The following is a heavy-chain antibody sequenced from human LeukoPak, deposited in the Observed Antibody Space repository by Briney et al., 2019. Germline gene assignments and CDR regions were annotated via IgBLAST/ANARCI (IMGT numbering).Heavy chain of an antibody. CDR2: IYHSGST. J-gene: IGHJ4*02. CDR3: ARSFDY. CDR1: GVSISSGGYS. Sequence: TSQTLSLTCAVSGVSISSGGYSWSWIRQPPGKGLEWIGYIYHSGSTYYNPSLKSRVTISVDRPKNQFSLKLSSVTAADTAVYYCARSFDYWGQGTLVTVSS. V-gene: IGHV4-30-2*01.